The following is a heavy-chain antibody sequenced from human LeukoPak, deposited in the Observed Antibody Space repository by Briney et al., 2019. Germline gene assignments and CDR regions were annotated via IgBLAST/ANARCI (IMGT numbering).Heavy chain of an antibody. CDR1: GFTVSFNY. V-gene: IGHV3-53*01. CDR3: ARAQWRTYSYYYMDV. J-gene: IGHJ6*03. Sequence: GGSLRLSCAASGFTVSFNYMSWVGKAPGKGLEWISVIYSGGSTYYADSVKGRFTISRDDSKNTLYLQMNSLRAEDTAIYYCARAQWRTYSYYYMDVWGKGTTVTVSS. CDR2: IYSGGST. D-gene: IGHD6-19*01.